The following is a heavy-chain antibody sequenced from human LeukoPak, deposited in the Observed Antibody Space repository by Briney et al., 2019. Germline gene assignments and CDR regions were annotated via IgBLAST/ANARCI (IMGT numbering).Heavy chain of an antibody. J-gene: IGHJ3*02. CDR2: IYYTGST. D-gene: IGHD5-12*01. CDR1: GGSISTYY. Sequence: SETLSLTCTVSGGSISTYYWTWIRQPPGKGLEWIGYIYYTGSTNYNPSLKSRVTISVDTSKNQFSLKLSSVTAADTAVYYCARVYGSGYDFRGAFDIWGQGTTVTVSS. V-gene: IGHV4-59*01. CDR3: ARVYGSGYDFRGAFDI.